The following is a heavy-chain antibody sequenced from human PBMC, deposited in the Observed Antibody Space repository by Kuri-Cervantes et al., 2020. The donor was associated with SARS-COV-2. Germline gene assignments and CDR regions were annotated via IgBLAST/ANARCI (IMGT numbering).Heavy chain of an antibody. Sequence: SVKVSCKASGGTFSSYTISWLRQAPGQGLEWMGRIIPILGIANYAQKFQGRVTMTTDTSTSTAYMELRSLRSDDTAVYYCARGDMVRGAESFDYWGQGTLVTVSS. J-gene: IGHJ4*02. CDR3: ARGDMVRGAESFDY. D-gene: IGHD3-10*01. V-gene: IGHV1-69*02. CDR2: IIPILGIA. CDR1: GGTFSSYT.